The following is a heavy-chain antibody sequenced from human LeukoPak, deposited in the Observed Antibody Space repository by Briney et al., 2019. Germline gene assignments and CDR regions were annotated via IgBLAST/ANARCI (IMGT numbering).Heavy chain of an antibody. V-gene: IGHV1-2*02. CDR2: INPNSGGT. J-gene: IGHJ4*02. CDR1: GYTFTGYY. CDR3: ARVSQRWLQYYYFDY. Sequence: ASVKVSCKASGYTFTGYYMHWVRQAPGQGLEWMGWINPNSGGTNYAQKFQGRVTMTRDTSISTAYMELSRLRSDDTAVYYCARVSQRWLQYYYFDYWGQGTLVTVSS. D-gene: IGHD5-24*01.